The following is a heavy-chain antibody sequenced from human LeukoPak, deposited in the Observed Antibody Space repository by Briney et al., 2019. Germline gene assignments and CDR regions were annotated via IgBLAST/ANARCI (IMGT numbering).Heavy chain of an antibody. CDR2: IIPILGIA. Sequence: SVKVSCKASGCTFSSYAISWVRQAPGQGLEWMGKIIPILGIANYAQKFQGRVTITADKSTSTAYMELSSLRSEDTAVYYCARADAGYFDYWGQGTLVTVSS. V-gene: IGHV1-69*04. J-gene: IGHJ4*02. CDR1: GCTFSSYA. CDR3: ARADAGYFDY.